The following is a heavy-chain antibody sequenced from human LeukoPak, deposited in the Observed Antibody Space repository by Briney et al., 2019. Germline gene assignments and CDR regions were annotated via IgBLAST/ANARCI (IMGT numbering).Heavy chain of an antibody. J-gene: IGHJ4*02. CDR2: IYHSGST. Sequence: SETLSLTCTVSGGSISSSSYYWGWIRQPPGKGLEWIGYIYHSGSTYYNPSLKSRVTISVDRSKNQFSLKLSSVTAADTAVYYCARVGAARPYFDYWGQGTLVTVSS. V-gene: IGHV4-39*07. D-gene: IGHD6-6*01. CDR1: GGSISSSSYY. CDR3: ARVGAARPYFDY.